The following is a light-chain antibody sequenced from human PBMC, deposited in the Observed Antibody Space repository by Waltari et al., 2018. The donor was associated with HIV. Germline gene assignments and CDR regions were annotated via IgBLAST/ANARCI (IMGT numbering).Light chain of an antibody. CDR2: EVS. V-gene: IGLV2-14*01. CDR1: SSDVGGYTY. J-gene: IGLJ2*01. CDR3: SSYTSSSTVV. Sequence: QSALTQPASVSGSPGQSITISCTGTSSDVGGYTYVSWYQQHPGKAPKLMIYEVSNRPSGVSNRFPGSQSGNTASLTISGLQAEDEADYYCSSYTSSSTVVFGGGTKLTVL.